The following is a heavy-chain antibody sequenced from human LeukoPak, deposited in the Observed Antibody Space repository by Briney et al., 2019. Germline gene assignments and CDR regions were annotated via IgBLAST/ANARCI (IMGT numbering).Heavy chain of an antibody. CDR3: AKRGVVIRVILVGFHKEAYYFDS. CDR1: GITLSNYG. V-gene: IGHV3-23*01. D-gene: IGHD3-22*01. Sequence: GGSLRLSCAVSGITLSNYGMSWVRQAPGKGLEWAAGISGSGGRTDYADSVKGRFTISRANSKNTLYLQMKSLRAEDTAVYFCAKRGVVIRVILVGFHKEAYYFDSWGQGALVTVSS. CDR2: ISGSGGRT. J-gene: IGHJ4*02.